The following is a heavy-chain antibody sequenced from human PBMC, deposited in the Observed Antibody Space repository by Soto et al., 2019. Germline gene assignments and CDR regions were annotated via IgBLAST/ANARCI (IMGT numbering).Heavy chain of an antibody. D-gene: IGHD2-2*01. Sequence: ASVKVSCKASGYTFTSYGISWVRQAPGQGLEWMGWISAYNGNTNYAQKLQGRVTMTTDTSTSTAYMELRSLRSDDTAVYYCARDLDIVVVPAAGIAGSYYYYYMDVWGKGTTVTVSS. CDR3: ARDLDIVVVPAAGIAGSYYYYYMDV. J-gene: IGHJ6*03. CDR1: GYTFTSYG. CDR2: ISAYNGNT. V-gene: IGHV1-18*01.